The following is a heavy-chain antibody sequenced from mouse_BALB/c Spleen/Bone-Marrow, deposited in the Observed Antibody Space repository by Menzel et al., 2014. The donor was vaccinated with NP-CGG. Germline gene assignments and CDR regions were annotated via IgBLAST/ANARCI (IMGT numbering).Heavy chain of an antibody. D-gene: IGHD1-1*01. CDR1: GFNIKDTY. V-gene: IGHV14-3*02. CDR3: ASYYYGSSGFAY. Sequence: EVQLQQSGAELVKPGASVKLSCTASGFNIKDTYMHWVKQRPEQGLEWIRRIDPANGNTKYDPKFQGKATITADTSSNTAYLQLSSLTSEDTAVYYCASYYYGSSGFAYWGQGTLVTVSA. CDR2: IDPANGNT. J-gene: IGHJ3*01.